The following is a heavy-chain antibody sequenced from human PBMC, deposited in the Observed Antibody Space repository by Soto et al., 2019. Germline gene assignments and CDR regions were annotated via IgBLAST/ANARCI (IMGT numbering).Heavy chain of an antibody. J-gene: IGHJ4*02. CDR2: ISAGGSSA. D-gene: IGHD6-19*01. Sequence: EVQLLDSGGGLVQPGGSLRLSCAASGFTFDNYAMTWVAQVPGKGLAWVSAISAGGSSAYYADSARGRFIISRDNSKNTLFLQMNTLRAVDTGVYYCARVSSSGWDFDYWGQGTLVTVSS. V-gene: IGHV3-23*01. CDR1: GFTFDNYA. CDR3: ARVSSSGWDFDY.